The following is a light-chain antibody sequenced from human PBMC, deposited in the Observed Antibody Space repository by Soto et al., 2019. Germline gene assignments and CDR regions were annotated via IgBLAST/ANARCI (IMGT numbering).Light chain of an antibody. V-gene: IGLV2-11*01. Sequence: QSALTQPRSVSGSPGQSVTISCTGTSSDVGGYNYVSWYQQHPGKAPKLMIYDVSKRPSGVPDRFSGSKSGNTASLTISGFQAEDEADYYCCSYAGSYTWVFGGGTKLTLL. CDR1: SSDVGGYNY. CDR3: CSYAGSYTWV. J-gene: IGLJ3*02. CDR2: DVS.